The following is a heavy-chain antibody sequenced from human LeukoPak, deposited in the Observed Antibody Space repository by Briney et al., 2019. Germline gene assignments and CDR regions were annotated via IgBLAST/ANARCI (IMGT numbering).Heavy chain of an antibody. Sequence: SDTLSPTCAVGGGSFSGYYWCWIRQPPGKGLEWMGDNNHSGSTNYNPFLNSRVTISVDTSKHYFFLKLSAAAAADTAVYCCRRGRGIAAAGTFDPWGQGTLVTVSS. J-gene: IGHJ5*02. CDR2: NNHSGST. D-gene: IGHD6-13*01. CDR1: GGSFSGYY. V-gene: IGHV4-34*01. CDR3: RRGRGIAAAGTFDP.